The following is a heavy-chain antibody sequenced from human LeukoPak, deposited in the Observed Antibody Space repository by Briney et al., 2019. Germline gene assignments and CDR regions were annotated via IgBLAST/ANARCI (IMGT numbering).Heavy chain of an antibody. V-gene: IGHV4-61*01. CDR1: GGSVSSGSYY. Sequence: SETLSLTCTVSGGSVSSGSYYWSWIRQPPGKGLEWIGYIYYSGSTNYNPSLKSRVTISVDTSKNQFSLKLSSVTAADTAVYYCASSLWTYDILTGYGYWGQGTLVTASS. J-gene: IGHJ4*02. D-gene: IGHD3-9*01. CDR3: ASSLWTYDILTGYGY. CDR2: IYYSGST.